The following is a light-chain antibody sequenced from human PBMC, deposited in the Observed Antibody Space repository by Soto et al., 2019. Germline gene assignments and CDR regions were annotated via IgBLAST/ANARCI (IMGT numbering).Light chain of an antibody. CDR3: GTWDSSLSLWV. J-gene: IGLJ3*02. CDR2: ESN. Sequence: QSVLTQPPSLSAAPGQTVTISCSGSNSNIGNNYVSWYQQLPGTAPKLLIYESNKRPSGIPDRLSGSKSGTSATLGITGLQTGDEADYYCGTWDSSLSLWVFGGGTKLTVL. V-gene: IGLV1-51*02. CDR1: NSNIGNNY.